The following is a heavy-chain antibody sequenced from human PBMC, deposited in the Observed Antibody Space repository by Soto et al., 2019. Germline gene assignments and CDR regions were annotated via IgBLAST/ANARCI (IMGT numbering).Heavy chain of an antibody. D-gene: IGHD3-22*01. J-gene: IGHJ3*02. Sequence: ASVEVCCKAPGYTITSYGISWARQAPGQGLEWMGWISAYNGNTNYAQKLQGRVTMTTDTSTSTAYMELRSLRSDDTAVYYCARDLKWYYYDSSGFVPTDDAFDIWGQGTMVTVSS. V-gene: IGHV1-18*01. CDR3: ARDLKWYYYDSSGFVPTDDAFDI. CDR1: GYTITSYG. CDR2: ISAYNGNT.